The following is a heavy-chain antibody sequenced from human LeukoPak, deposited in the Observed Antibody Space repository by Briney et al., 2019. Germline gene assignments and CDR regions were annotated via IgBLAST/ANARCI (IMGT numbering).Heavy chain of an antibody. Sequence: GGSLRLSCVASRFSFSSYTMSWVRQAPGKGLEWVAKMKEDGSEIYYVDSVKGRFTICRDNAKNSLCLQMSSLTVEDTAVYYCARGGARYLDSWGQGTLVTVSS. J-gene: IGHJ5*02. V-gene: IGHV3-7*01. CDR3: ARGGARYLDS. CDR2: MKEDGSEI. D-gene: IGHD3-9*01. CDR1: RFSFSSYT.